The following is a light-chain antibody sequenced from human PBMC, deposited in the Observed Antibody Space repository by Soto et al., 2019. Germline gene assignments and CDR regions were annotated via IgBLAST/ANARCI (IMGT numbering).Light chain of an antibody. Sequence: IQMTQSPSSLSASVGDRLTITCRASQSIRTYLNWYQQKPGKAPTLLIYAASILQSGVPSRFSGSGFGTDFTLTISSLQPEDFATYYCQQNYSPPPITFGQGTRLEIK. V-gene: IGKV1-39*01. CDR1: QSIRTY. CDR2: AAS. J-gene: IGKJ5*01. CDR3: QQNYSPPPIT.